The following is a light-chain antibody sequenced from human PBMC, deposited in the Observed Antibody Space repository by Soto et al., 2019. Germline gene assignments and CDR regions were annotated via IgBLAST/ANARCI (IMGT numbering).Light chain of an antibody. V-gene: IGKV3-20*01. CDR2: AAS. J-gene: IGKJ5*01. Sequence: EVVLTQSPGTLSLSPGERATLSCRASQSISTNYLAWYQQKPGQAPKLLIYAASSRLTGIPDRFSGSGSGTDFPLTISRLEPEDFALYYCQQYGRTFGQGTRLDIK. CDR3: QQYGRT. CDR1: QSISTNY.